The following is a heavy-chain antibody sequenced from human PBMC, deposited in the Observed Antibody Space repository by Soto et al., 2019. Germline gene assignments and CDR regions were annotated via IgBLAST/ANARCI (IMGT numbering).Heavy chain of an antibody. Sequence: QMQLEESGGGVVQPGRSLRLSCAASGFSFSTYVMHWVRQGPGKGLEWVAGISSDGNSQHYADSVKGRSTISRDNSRSTLTLQMNSLRGEDTAVYHCATEDESSGHAGTFHHRGQGTLVTVSS. V-gene: IGHV3-30-3*01. D-gene: IGHD3-22*01. CDR2: ISSDGNSQ. CDR1: GFSFSTYV. CDR3: ATEDESSGHAGTFHH. J-gene: IGHJ1*01.